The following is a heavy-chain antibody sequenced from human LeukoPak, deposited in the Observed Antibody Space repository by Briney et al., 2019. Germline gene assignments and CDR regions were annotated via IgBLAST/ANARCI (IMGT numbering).Heavy chain of an antibody. Sequence: SQTLSLTCAISGDSVSSKSAAWNWIRQPPSRGLAWLGRTYYRSKWYNDYAVSVKGRITINPDTSKNQFSLQLNSVTPEDTAVYYCARSPTTVTTLFDYWGQGTLVTVSS. CDR3: ARSPTTVTTLFDY. CDR2: TYYRSKWYN. D-gene: IGHD4-17*01. CDR1: GDSVSSKSAA. V-gene: IGHV6-1*01. J-gene: IGHJ4*02.